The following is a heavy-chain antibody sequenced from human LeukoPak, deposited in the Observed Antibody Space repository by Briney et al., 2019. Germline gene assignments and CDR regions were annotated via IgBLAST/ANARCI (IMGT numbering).Heavy chain of an antibody. J-gene: IGHJ4*02. CDR3: ARDATRGGDNDY. Sequence: GSLRLXCAVSGFTFTSYWMSWVRQAPGKGLEWVANINEDGSYKFHADSVKGRLTISRDNAKNSLYLQMNSLRADDTAVYYCARDATRGGDNDYWGQGTRVIVSS. CDR2: INEDGSYK. CDR1: GFTFTSYW. D-gene: IGHD2-21*02. V-gene: IGHV3-7*01.